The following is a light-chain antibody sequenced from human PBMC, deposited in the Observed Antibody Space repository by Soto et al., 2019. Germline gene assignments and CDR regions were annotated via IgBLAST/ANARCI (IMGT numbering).Light chain of an antibody. J-gene: IGLJ2*01. CDR3: SSYAGNSNLV. CDR1: SSDIGAYNY. Sequence: QSAPTQPPSASGSPGQSVTIACTGTSSDIGAYNYVSWYQQHPGKAPKVIIYQVSKRPSGVSDRFSASKSGNTASLTVSGLQPEDEADYYCSSYAGNSNLVFGGGTNVTVL. V-gene: IGLV2-8*01. CDR2: QVS.